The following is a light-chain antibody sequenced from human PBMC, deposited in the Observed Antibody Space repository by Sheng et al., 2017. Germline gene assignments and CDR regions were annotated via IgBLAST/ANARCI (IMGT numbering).Light chain of an antibody. J-gene: IGKJ1*01. Sequence: DIQMTQSPSSLSASVGDRVTIICRASQSIRTFLNWYQQKPGKAPKLLIFDTSYLQSGIPSRFSGSGSGTDFTLTISSLQPEDFATYYCQQSYNARTFGQGTKVE. CDR3: QQSYNART. CDR1: QSIRTF. V-gene: IGKV1-39*01. CDR2: DTS.